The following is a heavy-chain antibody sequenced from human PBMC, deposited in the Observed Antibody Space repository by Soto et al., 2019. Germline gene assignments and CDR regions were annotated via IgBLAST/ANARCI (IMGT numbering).Heavy chain of an antibody. CDR2: ISSSSTI. J-gene: IGHJ6*02. Sequence: GGSLRLSCAASGFTFSSYSMNWVRQAPGKGLEWVSYISSSSTIYYADSVKGRFTISRDNAKNSLYLQMNSLRDEDTAVYYCAREETYYDFWSGFSRPYGMDVWGQGTTVTVSS. CDR3: AREETYYDFWSGFSRPYGMDV. V-gene: IGHV3-48*02. CDR1: GFTFSSYS. D-gene: IGHD3-3*01.